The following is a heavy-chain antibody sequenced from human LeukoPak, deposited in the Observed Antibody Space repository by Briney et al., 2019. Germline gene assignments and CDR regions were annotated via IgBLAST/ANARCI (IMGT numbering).Heavy chain of an antibody. V-gene: IGHV1-46*01. CDR3: AREDGGSYFAY. CDR1: GYTFTSYY. D-gene: IGHD5-24*01. J-gene: IGHJ4*02. Sequence: ASVKVSCKASGYTFTSYYMHWVRQAPGQGLEWMGIINPGGGSTSYAQKFQGRVTMTSDTSTSTVYMELSSLRSEDTAVYYCAREDGGSYFAYWGQGTLVTVSS. CDR2: INPGGGST.